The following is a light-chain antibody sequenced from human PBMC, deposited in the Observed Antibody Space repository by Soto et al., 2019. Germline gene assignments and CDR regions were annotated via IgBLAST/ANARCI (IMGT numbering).Light chain of an antibody. CDR1: SSDVGSYNL. J-gene: IGLJ1*01. V-gene: IGLV2-23*01. CDR3: CSYAGSSKLYV. Sequence: QSALTQPASVSGSPGQSITISCTGTSSDVGSYNLVSWYQQHPGKAPKLMIYEGSKRPSGVSNRFSGSKSGNTASLAISGLQAEDEADYYCCSYAGSSKLYVFGTGTKVTVL. CDR2: EGS.